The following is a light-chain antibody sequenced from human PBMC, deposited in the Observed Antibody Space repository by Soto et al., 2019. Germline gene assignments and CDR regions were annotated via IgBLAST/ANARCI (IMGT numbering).Light chain of an antibody. Sequence: NFMLTQPHSVSESPGKTVTISCTRSSGSVASNHVQWYQQRPGSAPTTLIYENNQRPSGVPDRFSGSVDSSSNSASLTISGLKTEDEADYYCQSYDSNNVVFGGGTKLIVL. CDR3: QSYDSNNVV. CDR1: SGSVASNH. J-gene: IGLJ3*02. CDR2: ENN. V-gene: IGLV6-57*04.